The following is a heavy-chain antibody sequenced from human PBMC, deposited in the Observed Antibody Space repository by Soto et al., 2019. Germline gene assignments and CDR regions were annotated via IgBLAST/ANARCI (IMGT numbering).Heavy chain of an antibody. Sequence: SVKVSCKASGGTFSTYAISWVRQAPGQGLEWMGGIIPIFGTTNYAEKLRGRVTITADESTSTACMELISLRSEDTAVYFCARAPPYCPGGRCYSGHYYYYYVMDVWGQGTTVTVSS. D-gene: IGHD2-8*02. CDR2: IIPIFGTT. J-gene: IGHJ6*02. V-gene: IGHV1-69*13. CDR1: GGTFSTYA. CDR3: ARAPPYCPGGRCYSGHYYYYYVMDV.